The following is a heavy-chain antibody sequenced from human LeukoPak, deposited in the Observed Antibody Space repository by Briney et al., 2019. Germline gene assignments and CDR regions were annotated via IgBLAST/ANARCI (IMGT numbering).Heavy chain of an antibody. CDR1: GGTFSSYA. J-gene: IGHJ4*02. D-gene: IGHD5-18*01. CDR2: IIPILGIA. Sequence: SVKVSCKASGGTFSSYAISWVRQAPGQGLEWMGRIIPILGIANYAQKFQGRVTITADKSTSTAYMELSSLRSEDTAVYYCAREGYGYGPTLGYWGQGTLVTVSS. V-gene: IGHV1-69*04. CDR3: AREGYGYGPTLGY.